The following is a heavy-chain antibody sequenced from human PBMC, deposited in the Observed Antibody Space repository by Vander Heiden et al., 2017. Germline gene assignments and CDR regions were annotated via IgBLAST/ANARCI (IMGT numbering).Heavy chain of an antibody. CDR2: ISAYNGNT. J-gene: IGHJ6*02. CDR1: GYTFTSYG. D-gene: IGHD1-26*01. Sequence: QVQLVQSGAEVKKAGASVKVSWTASGYTFTSYGISWVRPAPGQGLEWMGWISAYNGNTNYAQKLQGRGTMTTDTSTSTAYMELRSLRSDDTAVYYCAGDMVGGGYKGGYYYYGMDVWGQGTTVTVSS. CDR3: AGDMVGGGYKGGYYYYGMDV. V-gene: IGHV1-18*04.